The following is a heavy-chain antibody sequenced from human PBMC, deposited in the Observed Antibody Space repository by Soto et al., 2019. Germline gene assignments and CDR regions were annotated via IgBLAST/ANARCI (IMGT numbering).Heavy chain of an antibody. J-gene: IGHJ5*02. CDR1: GFTFSSYG. Sequence: GGSLRLSCAASGFTFSSYGMHWVRQAPGKGLEWVAVISYDGSNKYYGDSVKGRFTISRDNSKNTLYLQMNSLRAEDTAVYYCAKETVSSGSNWFDPWGQGTLVTVSS. CDR3: AKETVSSGSNWFDP. D-gene: IGHD6-19*01. CDR2: ISYDGSNK. V-gene: IGHV3-30*18.